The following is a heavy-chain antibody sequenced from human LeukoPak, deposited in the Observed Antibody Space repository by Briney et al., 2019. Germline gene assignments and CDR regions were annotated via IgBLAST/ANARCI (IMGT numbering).Heavy chain of an antibody. CDR3: ARADYDFWSGAGYYMDV. J-gene: IGHJ6*03. CDR1: GFTFSSYE. V-gene: IGHV3-48*03. D-gene: IGHD3-3*01. CDR2: ISSSGSTI. Sequence: GGSLRLSCAASGFTFSSYEMNWVRQAPGKGLEWVSYISSSGSTIYYADSVKGRFTISRDNAKNSLYLQMNSLGAEDTAVYYCARADYDFWSGAGYYMDVWGKGTTVTVSS.